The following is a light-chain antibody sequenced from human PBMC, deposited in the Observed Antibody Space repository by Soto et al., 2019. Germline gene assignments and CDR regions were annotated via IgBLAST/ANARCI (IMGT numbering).Light chain of an antibody. CDR2: GAS. CDR1: QSVSSH. Sequence: IVLTQFSATLSYPPGQRHTHSCRASQSVSSHLAWYQQKPGQAPSLLIYGASNRATGIPDRFSGSGSGTDFTLTITRLEPEDFAMYYCQRYDSFRTFGQGTKVDIK. J-gene: IGKJ1*01. CDR3: QRYDSFRT. V-gene: IGKV3-11*01.